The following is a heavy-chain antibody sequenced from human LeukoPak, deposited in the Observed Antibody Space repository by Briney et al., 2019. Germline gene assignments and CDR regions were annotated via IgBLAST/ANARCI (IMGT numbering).Heavy chain of an antibody. CDR3: AKSIFSGCYSPFDY. D-gene: IGHD1-26*01. CDR1: GFTFSSYG. V-gene: IGHV3-30*18. CDR2: ISYDGSNK. Sequence: GGSLRLSCAASGFTFSSYGMHWVRQAPGKGLEWVAVISYDGSNKYYADSVKGRFTISRDNSKNTLYLQMNSLRAEDTAVYYCAKSIFSGCYSPFDYWGQGTLVTVSS. J-gene: IGHJ4*02.